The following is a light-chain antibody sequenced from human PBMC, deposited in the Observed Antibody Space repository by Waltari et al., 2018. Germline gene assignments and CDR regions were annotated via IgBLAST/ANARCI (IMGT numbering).Light chain of an antibody. V-gene: IGKV3-11*01. CDR3: QQRKFWPPIT. J-gene: IGKJ5*01. CDR2: DAS. CDR1: QSVSNY. Sequence: EVVLTQSPATLSLSPGERATLSCRASQSVSNYLAWYQQKPGQAPRLLIYDASNRATGIPARFSGSGSGTDCTLTISSLEPEDFAVYYCQQRKFWPPITIGQGTRLESK.